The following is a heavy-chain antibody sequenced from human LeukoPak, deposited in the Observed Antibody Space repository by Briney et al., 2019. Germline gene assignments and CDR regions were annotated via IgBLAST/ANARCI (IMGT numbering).Heavy chain of an antibody. CDR3: TTGSPLWYDTDY. CDR2: IKSKTDGGTT. D-gene: IGHD2-21*01. J-gene: IGHJ4*02. CDR1: GFTFSNAW. Sequence: GGSLRLSCAASGFTFSNAWMSWVRQAPGKGLEWVGRIKSKTDGGTTDYAAPVKGRFTISRDDSKNTLYLQMNSLKTEDAAAYYCTTGSPLWYDTDYWGQGTLVTVSS. V-gene: IGHV3-15*01.